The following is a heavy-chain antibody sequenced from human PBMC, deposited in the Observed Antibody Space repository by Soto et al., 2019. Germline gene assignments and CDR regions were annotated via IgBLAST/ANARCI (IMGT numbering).Heavy chain of an antibody. CDR1: GFSFSNAW. CDR3: TAHLGEFFPLDY. J-gene: IGHJ4*02. V-gene: IGHV3-15*01. Sequence: EVQLVESGGDFVKPGGSLRVSCAVSGFSFSNAWMSWVRQAPVKGLEWVGRIKSRADGGTTDYTAPVKGRFTISRDDSKNTVFLQMNSLKTEDTAVYYCTAHLGEFFPLDYWGQGTLVTVSS. CDR2: IKSRADGGTT. D-gene: IGHD3-16*01.